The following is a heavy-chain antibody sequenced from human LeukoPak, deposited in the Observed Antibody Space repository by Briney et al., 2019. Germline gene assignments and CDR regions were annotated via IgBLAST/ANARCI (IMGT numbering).Heavy chain of an antibody. Sequence: PGRSLRLSCAASGFTFSTFAMHWVRQAPGKGLEWLALISYDGSDEYYADSMKGRFTISRDNSKSTLYLRLTSLKAEDTAIYYCARVNFGGIALGSIYFWGQGTLVTVSS. CDR3: ARVNFGGIALGSIYF. J-gene: IGHJ4*02. CDR1: GFTFSTFA. CDR2: ISYDGSDE. D-gene: IGHD6-13*01. V-gene: IGHV3-30*04.